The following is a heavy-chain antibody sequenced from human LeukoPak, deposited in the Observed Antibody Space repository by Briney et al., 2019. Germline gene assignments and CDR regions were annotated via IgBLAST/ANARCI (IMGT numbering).Heavy chain of an antibody. CDR1: GGTFSSYA. CDR3: ARDISGDPYWYFDL. J-gene: IGHJ2*01. V-gene: IGHV1-69*13. D-gene: IGHD2-21*02. CDR2: IIPIFGTA. Sequence: SVKVSCKASGGTFSSYAISWVRQAPGQGLEWMGGIIPIFGTANYAQKFQGRVTITADESTSTAYMELSSLRSEDTAVYYSARDISGDPYWYFDLWGRGTLVTVSS.